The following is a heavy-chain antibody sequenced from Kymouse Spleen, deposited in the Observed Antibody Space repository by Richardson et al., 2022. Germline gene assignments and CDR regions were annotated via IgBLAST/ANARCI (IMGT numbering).Heavy chain of an antibody. CDR1: GGSISSGGYY. Sequence: QVQLQESGPGLVKPSQTLSLTCTVSGGSISSGGYYWSWIRQHPGKGLEWIGYIYYSGSTYYNPSLKSRVTISVDTSKNQFSLKLSSVTAADTAVYYCAGGVLWFGEPKDGMDVWGQGTTVTVSS. D-gene: IGHD3-10*01. J-gene: IGHJ6*02. CDR3: AGGVLWFGEPKDGMDV. V-gene: IGHV4-31*03. CDR2: IYYSGST.